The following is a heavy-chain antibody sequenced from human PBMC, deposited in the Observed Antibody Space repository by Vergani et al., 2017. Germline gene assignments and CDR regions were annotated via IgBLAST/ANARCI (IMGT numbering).Heavy chain of an antibody. CDR2: IYYSGST. V-gene: IGHV4-39*07. J-gene: IGHJ4*02. CDR1: GGSISSSSYY. Sequence: QLQLQESGPGLVKPSETLSLTCTVSGGSISSSSYYWGWIRQPPGKGLEWIGSIYYSGSTNYNPSLKSRVTISVDTSKNQFSLKLSSVTAADTAAYYCAREYRESGSGSYYAAFDIWGQGTLVTVSS. CDR3: AREYRESGSGSYYAAFDI. D-gene: IGHD1-26*01.